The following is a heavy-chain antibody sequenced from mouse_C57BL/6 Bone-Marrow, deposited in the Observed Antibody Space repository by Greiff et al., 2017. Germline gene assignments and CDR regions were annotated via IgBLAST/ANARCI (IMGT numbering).Heavy chain of an antibody. CDR3: ARSYGSSYRFAY. J-gene: IGHJ3*01. CDR2: INPYNGGT. D-gene: IGHD1-1*01. V-gene: IGHV1-19*01. CDR1: GYTFTDYY. Sequence: EVQLQQSGPVLVKPGASVKMSCKASGYTFTDYYMNWVKQSHGKSLEWIGVINPYNGGTSYNQKFKGKATLTVDKSSSTAYMELNSLTSEDSAVYCCARSYGSSYRFAYWGQGTLVTVSA.